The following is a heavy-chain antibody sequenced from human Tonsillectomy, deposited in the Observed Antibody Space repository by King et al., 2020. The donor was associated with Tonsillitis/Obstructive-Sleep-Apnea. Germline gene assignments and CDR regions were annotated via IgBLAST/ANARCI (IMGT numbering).Heavy chain of an antibody. CDR3: ARDRSGWTPEYFQH. CDR1: GFTFSSYA. CDR2: ISYDGSNK. Sequence: VQLVESGGGVVQPGRTLRLSCAASGFTFSSYAMHWVRQAPGKGLEWVAVISYDGSNKFYADSVKGRFTNSRDNSKNSLYLQVNSLRGEDTAVYYCARDRSGWTPEYFQHWGQGTLVTVSS. J-gene: IGHJ1*01. D-gene: IGHD6-19*01. V-gene: IGHV3-30*01.